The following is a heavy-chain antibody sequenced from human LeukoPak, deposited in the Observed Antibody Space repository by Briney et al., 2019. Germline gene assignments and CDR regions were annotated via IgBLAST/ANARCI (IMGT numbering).Heavy chain of an antibody. J-gene: IGHJ4*02. V-gene: IGHV3-30*02. D-gene: IGHD3-10*01. CDR2: IRYDGSNK. CDR3: AKDILLWFGEYAPNFDY. CDR1: RVTFSSYG. Sequence: PGGSLRLSCAASRVTFSSYGMHWVRQAPGKGLEWVAFIRYDGSNKYYADSVKGRFTISRDNSKNTLYLQMNSLRAEDTAVYYCAKDILLWFGEYAPNFDYWGQGTLVTVSS.